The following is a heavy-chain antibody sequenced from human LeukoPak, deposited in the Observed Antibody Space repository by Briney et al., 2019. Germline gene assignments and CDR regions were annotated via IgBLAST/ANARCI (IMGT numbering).Heavy chain of an antibody. D-gene: IGHD3-10*01. CDR3: ARHYGP. CDR1: GGSISYYY. J-gene: IGHJ4*02. CDR2: IYYSGST. Sequence: LETLSLTCTVSGGSISYYYWSWIRQPPGKGLEWIGYIYYSGSTNYNPSLKSRVTISVDTSKNQFSLKLNSVTATDTAVYYCARHYGPWGQGTLVTVSS. V-gene: IGHV4-59*08.